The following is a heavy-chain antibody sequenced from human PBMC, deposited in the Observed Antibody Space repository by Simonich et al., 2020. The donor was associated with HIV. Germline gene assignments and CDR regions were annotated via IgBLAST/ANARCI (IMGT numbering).Heavy chain of an antibody. D-gene: IGHD6-6*01. V-gene: IGHV3-9*03. CDR2: ISWNSGSI. CDR3: AKDRYSSSSGSFDY. J-gene: IGHJ4*02. CDR1: GFTFDAYA. Sequence: EVQLVESGGGLVQPGRSLRLSCAASGFTFDAYAMHWVRQAPGKGRAWVSGISWNSGSIGYADSVKGRFTISRDNAKNSLYLQMNSLRAEDMALYYCAKDRYSSSSGSFDYWGQGTLVTVSS.